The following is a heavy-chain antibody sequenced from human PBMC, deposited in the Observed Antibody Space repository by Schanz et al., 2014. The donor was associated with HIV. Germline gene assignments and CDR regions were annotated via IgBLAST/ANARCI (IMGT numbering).Heavy chain of an antibody. CDR3: ARGLGY. J-gene: IGHJ4*02. V-gene: IGHV3-23*01. CDR2: ISGGGGST. Sequence: EEQLLESGGGLGQPGGSLRLSCVGSGFTLSSYAMSWVRQAPGKGLEWVSAISGGGGSTYYADSVKGRLTISRDNSKNTLFLQMNSLRAEDTAVYYCARGLGYWGQGTLVTVSS. CDR1: GFTLSSYA.